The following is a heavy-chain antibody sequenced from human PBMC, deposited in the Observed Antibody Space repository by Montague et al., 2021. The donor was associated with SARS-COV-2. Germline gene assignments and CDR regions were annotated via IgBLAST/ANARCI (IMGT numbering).Heavy chain of an antibody. D-gene: IGHD1-7*01. Sequence: SVKVSCKVSGNTLADLSIHWVRQAPGKGLEWIGGFDPEDGKPISAQKFQGRVTMTEDTSTDTAYMELSSLRSDDTAIYYCTTGRKWKYISYYYMDVWGKGTTVTMSS. CDR2: FDPEDGKP. J-gene: IGHJ6*03. CDR3: TTGRKWKYISYYYMDV. V-gene: IGHV1-24*01. CDR1: GNTLADLS.